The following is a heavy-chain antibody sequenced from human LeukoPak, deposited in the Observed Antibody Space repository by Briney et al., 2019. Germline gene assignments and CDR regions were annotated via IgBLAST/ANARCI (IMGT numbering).Heavy chain of an antibody. D-gene: IGHD2-15*01. V-gene: IGHV3-11*01. CDR2: RLGHTNTM. CDR3: VKDRSDRTPSHFYYIDY. J-gene: IGHJ4*02. Sequence: PGGSLRLSCAVSGFTFSDCSMSWSRQAPGRGLECVAHRLGHTNTMHYADSAKGRFTISRDNARNSLYLQLNSLRAEDTAAYSCVKDRSDRTPSHFYYIDYWGQGALIIVSS. CDR1: GFTFSDCS.